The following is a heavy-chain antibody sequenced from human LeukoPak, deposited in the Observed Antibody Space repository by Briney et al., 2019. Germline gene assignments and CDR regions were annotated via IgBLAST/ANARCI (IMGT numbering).Heavy chain of an antibody. V-gene: IGHV3-23*01. CDR2: ISGSSGNT. CDR3: AKGIRSSSWYCFDY. Sequence: GGSLRLSCAASGFTFSSYAMTWVRQAPGKGLEWVSAISGSSGNTYHADSVKGRFTISRDKSKNTLYLQMNSLRAGDTAVYYCAKGIRSSSWYCFDYWGQGTLVSVSS. CDR1: GFTFSSYA. J-gene: IGHJ4*02. D-gene: IGHD6-13*01.